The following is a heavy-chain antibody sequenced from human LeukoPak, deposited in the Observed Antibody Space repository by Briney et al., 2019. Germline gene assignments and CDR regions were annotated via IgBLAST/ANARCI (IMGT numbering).Heavy chain of an antibody. V-gene: IGHV4-39*01. CDR3: ARRRIAAAGTDY. J-gene: IGHJ4*02. CDR2: IYYSGST. D-gene: IGHD6-13*01. Sequence: SETLSLTCTVSGGSISSSSYYWDWIRQSPGKGLEWVGSIYYSGSTYYDPSLKSRVTISVDTSKNQFSLMLSSVTAADTAVYYCARRRIAAAGTDYWGQGTLVTVSS. CDR1: GGSISSSSYY.